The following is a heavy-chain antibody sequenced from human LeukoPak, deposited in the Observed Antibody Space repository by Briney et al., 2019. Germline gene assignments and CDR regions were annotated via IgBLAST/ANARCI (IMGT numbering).Heavy chain of an antibody. J-gene: IGHJ4*02. V-gene: IGHV3-48*01. CDR1: GFTFSSYS. Sequence: GGSLRLSCAASGFTFSSYSMNWVRQAPGKGLEWVSYISSSSSTIYYADSVKGRFTISRDNSKNTLYLQMNSLRAEDTAVYYCAKSPTYYDFWSGYYIDYWGQGTLVTVSS. CDR2: ISSSSSTI. D-gene: IGHD3-3*01. CDR3: AKSPTYYDFWSGYYIDY.